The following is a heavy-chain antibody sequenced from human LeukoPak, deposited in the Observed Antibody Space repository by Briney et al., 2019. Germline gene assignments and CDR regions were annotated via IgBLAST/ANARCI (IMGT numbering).Heavy chain of an antibody. V-gene: IGHV4-39*07. D-gene: IGHD2-15*01. CDR3: ARRYPHQFDY. CDR1: GGSVSSSGYY. CDR2: IYYSGST. Sequence: PSETLSLTCTVSGGSVSSSGYYWAWIRQPPGKGLEWIGTIYYSGSTYYNPSLKSRVTISVDTSKNQFSLKLSSVTAADTAVYYCARRYPHQFDYWGQGTLVTVSS. J-gene: IGHJ4*02.